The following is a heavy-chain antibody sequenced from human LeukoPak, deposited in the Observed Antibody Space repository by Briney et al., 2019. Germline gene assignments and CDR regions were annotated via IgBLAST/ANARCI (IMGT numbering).Heavy chain of an antibody. Sequence: SETLSLTCTVSGGSISNRYWSWIRQPPGKGLEWIGRIFYSGSTNYNPSLKSRVTISVDTSQNQFSLKLRSVTAADTAVYFCARMDFWSGLDYWGHGTLVTVSS. V-gene: IGHV4-59*11. D-gene: IGHD3-3*01. CDR1: GGSISNRY. J-gene: IGHJ4*01. CDR2: IFYSGST. CDR3: ARMDFWSGLDY.